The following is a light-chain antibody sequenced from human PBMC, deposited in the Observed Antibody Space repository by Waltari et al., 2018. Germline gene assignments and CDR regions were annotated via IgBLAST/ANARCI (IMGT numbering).Light chain of an antibody. CDR2: GAS. CDR1: QSVSTK. V-gene: IGKV3D-15*01. Sequence: EIVMTQSPATLSVSPGERATLSCRASQSVSTKLAWYQQKPGQAPRLLIYGASTRATDIPARFSGSVSGTEFTLTISSLQSEDFAVYFCQQYHNWRTFGQGTKVEIK. J-gene: IGKJ1*01. CDR3: QQYHNWRT.